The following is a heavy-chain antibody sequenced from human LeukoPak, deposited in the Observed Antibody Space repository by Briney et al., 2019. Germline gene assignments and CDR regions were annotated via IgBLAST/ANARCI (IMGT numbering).Heavy chain of an antibody. CDR1: GFSVSTFS. CDR3: AGEDVPLFKDALDI. Sequence: GGSLTLSCAASGFSVSTFSMHWVRQVPGKGLVWVSRFKWDGIVSYADSVKGRFTISRGNAKNTVLLQMNSLRAEDTALYYCAGEDVPLFKDALDIWGQGTMVTVSS. D-gene: IGHD2-2*01. CDR2: FKWDGIV. J-gene: IGHJ3*02. V-gene: IGHV3-74*01.